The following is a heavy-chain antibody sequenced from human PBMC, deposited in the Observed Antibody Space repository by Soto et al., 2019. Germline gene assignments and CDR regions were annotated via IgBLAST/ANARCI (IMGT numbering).Heavy chain of an antibody. V-gene: IGHV4-34*01. CDR1: GGSFSGYY. Sequence: PSETLSLTCAVYGGSFSGYYWSWIRQPPGKGLDWSGEINHSGSTNYNPSLKSLVTISVDTSKNQFSLKLSSVTAADTAVYYCARRRRAYYDSSGYSNHWGQGTLVTVSS. J-gene: IGHJ5*02. D-gene: IGHD3-22*01. CDR3: ARRRRAYYDSSGYSNH. CDR2: INHSGST.